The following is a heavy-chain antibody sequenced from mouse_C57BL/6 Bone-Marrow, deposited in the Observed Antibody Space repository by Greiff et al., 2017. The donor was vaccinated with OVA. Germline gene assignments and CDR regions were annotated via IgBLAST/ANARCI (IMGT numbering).Heavy chain of an antibody. CDR2: IDPETGGT. CDR1: GYTFTDYE. Sequence: VQLQQSGAELVRPGASVTLSCKASGYTFTDYEMHWVKQTPVHGLEWIGAIDPETGGTAYNQKFKGKAIMTADKSSSTAYMELRSLTSEDSAVYYCTSYYHDVWGTGTTVTVSS. V-gene: IGHV1-15*01. D-gene: IGHD1-1*01. J-gene: IGHJ1*03. CDR3: TSYYHDV.